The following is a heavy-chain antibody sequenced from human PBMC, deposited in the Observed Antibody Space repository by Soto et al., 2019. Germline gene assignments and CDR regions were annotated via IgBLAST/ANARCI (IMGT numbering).Heavy chain of an antibody. CDR1: GFTFSTYA. CDR2: ISSSGDAT. CDR3: AKNGDFWSWGMDV. J-gene: IGHJ6*02. V-gene: IGHV3-23*01. Sequence: PGGSLRLSCAASGFTFSTYAMTWVRQAPGKGLEWVSIISSSGDATYYVDSVKGRFTISRDNSRNTLNLQMNSLRAEDTAVYYCAKNGDFWSWGMDVWGPGTMVTVSS. D-gene: IGHD3-3*01.